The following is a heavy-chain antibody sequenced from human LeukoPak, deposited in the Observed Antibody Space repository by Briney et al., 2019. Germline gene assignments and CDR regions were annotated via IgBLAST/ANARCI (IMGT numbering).Heavy chain of an antibody. CDR1: GVSVSSGTYY. Sequence: SETLSLTCAVSGVSVSSGTYYWSWIRQPPGKGLEWIGYIYYSGSTNYNPSLKSRVTISVDTSKNQFSLKLSSVTAADTAVYYCARGPRWLRSAFDIWGQGTMVTVSS. V-gene: IGHV4-61*01. CDR2: IYYSGST. J-gene: IGHJ3*02. D-gene: IGHD5-24*01. CDR3: ARGPRWLRSAFDI.